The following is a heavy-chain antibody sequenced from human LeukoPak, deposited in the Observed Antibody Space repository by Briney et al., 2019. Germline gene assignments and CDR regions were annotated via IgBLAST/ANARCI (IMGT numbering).Heavy chain of an antibody. CDR3: AREVPYDTSVYYQPFDY. Sequence: ASVTVSCKASGYILGSYGIDWVRQAPGQGLEWMGWISAYNGNTNYAQKLQGRVTMTTDTSTSTAYMELRSLRSDDTAVYYCAREVPYDTSVYYQPFDYWGQGTLVTVSS. D-gene: IGHD3-22*01. CDR1: GYILGSYG. V-gene: IGHV1-18*01. CDR2: ISAYNGNT. J-gene: IGHJ4*02.